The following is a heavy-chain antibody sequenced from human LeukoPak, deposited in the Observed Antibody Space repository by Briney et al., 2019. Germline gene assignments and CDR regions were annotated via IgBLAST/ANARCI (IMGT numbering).Heavy chain of an antibody. CDR1: GYTFTGYY. CDR3: ARDRDYGDYVDYYFDY. Sequence: ASVKVSCKASGYTFTGYYMHWMRQAPGQGLEWMGRINPNSGGTNYAQKFQGRVTMTRDTSISTAYMELSRLRSGDTAVYYCARDRDYGDYVDYYFDYWGQGTLVTVSS. CDR2: INPNSGGT. D-gene: IGHD4-17*01. V-gene: IGHV1-2*06. J-gene: IGHJ4*02.